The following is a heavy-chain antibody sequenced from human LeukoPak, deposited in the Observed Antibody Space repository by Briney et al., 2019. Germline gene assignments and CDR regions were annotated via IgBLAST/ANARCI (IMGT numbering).Heavy chain of an antibody. CDR3: ARDQWLVPVYYFDY. J-gene: IGHJ4*02. Sequence: PGGSLRLSCAASGFTFSSYGMHWVRQAPGKGLEWVAVICYDGSNKYYADSVKGRFTISRDNSKNTLYLQMNSLRAEDTAVYYCARDQWLVPVYYFDYWGQGTLVTVSS. CDR2: ICYDGSNK. D-gene: IGHD6-19*01. V-gene: IGHV3-33*01. CDR1: GFTFSSYG.